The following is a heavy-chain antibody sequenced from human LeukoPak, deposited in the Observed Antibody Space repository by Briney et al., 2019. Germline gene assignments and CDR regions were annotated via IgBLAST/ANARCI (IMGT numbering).Heavy chain of an antibody. J-gene: IGHJ4*02. CDR3: ARGAVDTAMVHDY. CDR2: IYHTGST. V-gene: IGHV4-38-2*01. Sequence: SETLSLTCGVSGYSISSGYYWGWIRQPPGKGLEWIGSIYHTGSTYYNPSLKSRVTISVDTSKNQFSLKLSSVTAADTAVYYCARGAVDTAMVHDYWGQGTLVTVSS. D-gene: IGHD5-18*01. CDR1: GYSISSGYY.